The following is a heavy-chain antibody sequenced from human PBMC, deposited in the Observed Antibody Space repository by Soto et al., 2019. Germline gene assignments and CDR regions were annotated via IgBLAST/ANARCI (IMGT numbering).Heavy chain of an antibody. CDR3: ARDTNLAGSSPNGMDV. V-gene: IGHV1-46*01. J-gene: IGHJ6*02. CDR1: GYTFTSYY. D-gene: IGHD2-15*01. CDR2: INPSGGST. Sequence: ASVKVSCKASGYTFTSYYMHWVRQAPGQGLEWMGIINPSGGSTSYAQKFQGRVTMTRDTSTSTVYMELSSLRSEDTAVYYCARDTNLAGSSPNGMDVWGQGTTVTVSS.